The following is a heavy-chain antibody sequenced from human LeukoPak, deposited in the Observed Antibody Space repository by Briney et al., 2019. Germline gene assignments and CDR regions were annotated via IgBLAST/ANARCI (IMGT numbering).Heavy chain of an antibody. CDR3: AREVDYYDSSGYYYVFYFDY. CDR2: IYTSGST. CDR1: GGSISSGSYY. V-gene: IGHV4-61*02. D-gene: IGHD3-22*01. Sequence: SETLSLTCTVSGGSISSGSYYWSWIRQPAGKGLEWIGRIYTSGSTNYNPSLKSRVTISVDTSKNQFSLKLSSVTAADTAVYYCAREVDYYDSSGYYYVFYFDYWGQGTLVIVSS. J-gene: IGHJ4*02.